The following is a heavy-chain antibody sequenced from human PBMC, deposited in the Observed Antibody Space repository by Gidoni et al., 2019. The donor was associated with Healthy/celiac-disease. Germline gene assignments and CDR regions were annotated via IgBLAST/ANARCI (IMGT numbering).Heavy chain of an antibody. J-gene: IGHJ4*02. CDR1: GFPFSSYA. V-gene: IGHV3-23*01. CDR3: AEDRQWLNFDYFDY. CDR2: ISGSGGST. D-gene: IGHD6-19*01. Sequence: EVQLLESGGGLVQPGGSLRLSCAASGFPFSSYAMSWVRQAPGQGLEWVSAISGSGGSTYYADSVKGRFTISRDNSKNTLYLQMNSLRAEDTAVYYCAEDRQWLNFDYFDYWGQGTLVTVSS.